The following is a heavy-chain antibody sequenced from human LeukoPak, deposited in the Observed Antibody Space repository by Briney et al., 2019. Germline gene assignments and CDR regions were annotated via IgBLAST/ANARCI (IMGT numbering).Heavy chain of an antibody. CDR2: IYSSGTT. Sequence: SETLSLTCTVSGGSISTYYWTWIRQPPGKGLEWVGYIYSSGTTNYNPSLNSRVTISLDTSKNQFSLNLRSVTAADTAVYYCARRNYYDSSGFDYWGQGTLVTVSS. CDR1: GGSISTYY. J-gene: IGHJ4*02. CDR3: ARRNYYDSSGFDY. D-gene: IGHD3-22*01. V-gene: IGHV4-59*08.